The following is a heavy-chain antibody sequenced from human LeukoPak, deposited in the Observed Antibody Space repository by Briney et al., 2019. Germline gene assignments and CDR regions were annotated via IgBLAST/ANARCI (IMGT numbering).Heavy chain of an antibody. CDR1: GFTFSSYG. CDR2: ISSDGSNN. J-gene: IGHJ4*02. D-gene: IGHD6-19*01. CDR3: ARDRYSSGWYGDFDC. V-gene: IGHV3-30*03. Sequence: GGSLRLSCAASGFTFSSYGMHWVRQAPGKGLEWVAVISSDGSNNYYADSVKGRFTISRDNSKNTLYLQVNSLRAEDTAVYYCARDRYSSGWYGDFDCWGQGTLVTVSS.